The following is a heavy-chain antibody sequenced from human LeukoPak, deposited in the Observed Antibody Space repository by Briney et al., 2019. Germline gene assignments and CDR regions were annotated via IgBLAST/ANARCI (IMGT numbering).Heavy chain of an antibody. CDR1: GYTFTSYG. V-gene: IGHV1-18*01. D-gene: IGHD3-22*01. Sequence: ASVKVSCEASGYTFTSYGISWVRQAPGQGLEWMGWISAYNGNTNYAQKLQGRVTMTTDTSTSTAYMELRSLRSDDTAVYYCAGSGSGYYFSAFDYWGQGTLVTVSS. CDR2: ISAYNGNT. CDR3: AGSGSGYYFSAFDY. J-gene: IGHJ4*02.